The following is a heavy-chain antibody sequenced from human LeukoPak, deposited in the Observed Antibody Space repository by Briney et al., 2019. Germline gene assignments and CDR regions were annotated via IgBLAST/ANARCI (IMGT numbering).Heavy chain of an antibody. J-gene: IGHJ4*02. CDR2: INGDGGGV. CDR1: KFTFRYYA. Sequence: GGSLRLSCVGSKFTFRYYAMHWIRQAPGRGLEWVAGINGDGGGVAYADSVVGRFTISRDYAETSLYLQMNSLRPEDTALYYCARDRGGKVDTGAVEYWGQGTQVAVPS. CDR3: ARDRGGKVDTGAVEY. D-gene: IGHD5-18*01. V-gene: IGHV3-9*01.